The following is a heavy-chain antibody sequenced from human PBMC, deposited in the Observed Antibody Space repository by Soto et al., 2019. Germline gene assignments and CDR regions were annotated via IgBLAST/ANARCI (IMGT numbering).Heavy chain of an antibody. CDR1: GGTFSNDI. J-gene: IGHJ4*02. CDR3: VRDSPIGSTFSGYDGIDY. D-gene: IGHD5-12*01. Sequence: ASVKVSCKTSGGTFSNDIITWVRQAPGQGLEWMGRIIPLPDTTNYAQKFQGRVTITADKSTGTAYVELNSLRSEDTAVYYCVRDSPIGSTFSGYDGIDYWGQGTLVTVSS. CDR2: IIPLPDTT. V-gene: IGHV1-69*08.